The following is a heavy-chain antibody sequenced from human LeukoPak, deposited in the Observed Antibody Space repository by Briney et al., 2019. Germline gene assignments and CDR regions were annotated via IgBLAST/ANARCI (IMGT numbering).Heavy chain of an antibody. CDR1: GFTFSSYG. V-gene: IGHV3-33*08. CDR3: ARGRGADYGGNSGYFDY. Sequence: PGRSLRLSCAASGFTFSSYGMHWVRQAPGKGLEWVAVIWYDGSNKYYADSVKGRFTISRDNPKNTLYVQMNSLRAEDTAVYYCARGRGADYGGNSGYFDYWGQGTLVTVSS. D-gene: IGHD4-23*01. CDR2: IWYDGSNK. J-gene: IGHJ4*02.